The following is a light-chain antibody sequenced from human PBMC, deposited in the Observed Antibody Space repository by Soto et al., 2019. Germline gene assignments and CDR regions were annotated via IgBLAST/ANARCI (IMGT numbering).Light chain of an antibody. CDR2: GAS. Sequence: EIVLTQSPGTLSLSPGERATLSCRASQSVSSSSLAWYQQKPGQAPRLLIYGASSRATGIPDRFSGSGSGTDFTPTISRLEPEDLAVYYCQQYGSSPPYTFGQGTKLEIK. J-gene: IGKJ2*01. CDR1: QSVSSSS. V-gene: IGKV3-20*01. CDR3: QQYGSSPPYT.